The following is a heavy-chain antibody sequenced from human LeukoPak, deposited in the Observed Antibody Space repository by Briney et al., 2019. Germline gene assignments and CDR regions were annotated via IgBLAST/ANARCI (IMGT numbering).Heavy chain of an antibody. CDR2: INHSGST. Sequence: PSETLSLTCAVYGGSFSGYYWSWIRQPPGKGLEWIGEINHSGSTNYNPSLKSRVTISVDTSKNQFSLKLSSVTAADTAVYYCARGRVLWFGELANWFDPWGQGTLATVSS. CDR3: ARGRVLWFGELANWFDP. D-gene: IGHD3-10*01. V-gene: IGHV4-34*01. J-gene: IGHJ5*02. CDR1: GGSFSGYY.